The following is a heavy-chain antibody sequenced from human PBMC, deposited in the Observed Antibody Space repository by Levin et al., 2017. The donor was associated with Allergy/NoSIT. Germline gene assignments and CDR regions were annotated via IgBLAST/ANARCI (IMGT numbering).Heavy chain of an antibody. CDR2: ISGYNGNT. CDR1: GYTFTNYG. CDR3: ARVQASGLFDY. D-gene: IGHD6-6*01. Sequence: ASVKVSCKASGYTFTNYGISWVRQAPGQGLEWMGWISGYNGNTNYAQKLQGRVTMTTDTSTSTAYMELRSLRSDDTAVYYCARVQASGLFDYWGQGTLVTVSS. J-gene: IGHJ4*02. V-gene: IGHV1-18*01.